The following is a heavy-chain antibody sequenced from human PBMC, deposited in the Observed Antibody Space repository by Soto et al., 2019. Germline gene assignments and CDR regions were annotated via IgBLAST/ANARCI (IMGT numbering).Heavy chain of an antibody. CDR3: ARVVVVAAMSVDP. Sequence: SETLSLTCSIYGGSFSGYYWSWIRQPPGKGLEWIGEINHSGNTNYNPSLKSRVTISVDTSNNQFSLKLNSVTAADTAVYYCARVVVVAAMSVDPWGQGTLVTVSS. CDR2: INHSGNT. J-gene: IGHJ5*02. CDR1: GGSFSGYY. D-gene: IGHD2-15*01. V-gene: IGHV4-34*01.